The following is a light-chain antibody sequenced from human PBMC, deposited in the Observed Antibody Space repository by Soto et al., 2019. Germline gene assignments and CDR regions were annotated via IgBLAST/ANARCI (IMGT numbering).Light chain of an antibody. CDR2: GAS. Sequence: ETVMTQSPATLSVSPGERATLSCRASQSVTSDLAWYQQKPGQAPSLLIYGASTSATGIPARFSGSGSGTEFTLTISSLQSEDFAVYYCQQYNNWPPWTFGQGTKVEIK. CDR1: QSVTSD. CDR3: QQYNNWPPWT. V-gene: IGKV3-15*01. J-gene: IGKJ1*01.